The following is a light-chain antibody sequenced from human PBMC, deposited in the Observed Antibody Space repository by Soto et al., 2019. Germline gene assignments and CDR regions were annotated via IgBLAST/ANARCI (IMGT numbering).Light chain of an antibody. V-gene: IGLV2-11*01. CDR3: CSYAGSYTYVV. CDR2: DVS. CDR1: SSDVGGYNY. J-gene: IGLJ2*01. Sequence: QSALTQPRSVSGSPGQSVTISCTGTSSDVGGYNYVSWYQQHPGKAPILMIYDVSKRPSGVPDRFSGSKSGNTASLTISGLQAEDEADYYCCSYAGSYTYVVFGGGTKLTLL.